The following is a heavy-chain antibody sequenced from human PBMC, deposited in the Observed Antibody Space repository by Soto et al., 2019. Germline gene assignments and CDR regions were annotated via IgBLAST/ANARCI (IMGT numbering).Heavy chain of an antibody. CDR1: GFTFSSYS. V-gene: IGHV3-48*01. CDR3: ARDRGNSLDY. CDR2: ISSSSSTI. D-gene: IGHD1-7*01. J-gene: IGHJ4*02. Sequence: EVQLVESGGGLVQPGGSLRLSCAASGFTFSSYSMNWVRQAPGKGLEWVSYISSSSSTIYYADSVKGRFTISRDNAKNSLYLQMNSLRAEDTAVYYCARDRGNSLDYWGQGTLVTVSS.